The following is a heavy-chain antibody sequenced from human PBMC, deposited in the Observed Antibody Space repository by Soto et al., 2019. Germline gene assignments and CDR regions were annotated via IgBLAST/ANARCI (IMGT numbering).Heavy chain of an antibody. CDR3: APLSVSLSGPYGIHV. D-gene: IGHD2-15*01. Sequence: KTSETLSLTCSVSGYSVSSSDYYWAWIRQPPGKGLEWIGSMLYSGLTYYNPSLKSRVTLSVDTSKNQFSVRLNSATAPDTAVYYCAPLSVSLSGPYGIHVWGQGTTVTVSS. J-gene: IGHJ6*02. CDR2: MLYSGLT. CDR1: GYSVSSSDYY. V-gene: IGHV4-39*01.